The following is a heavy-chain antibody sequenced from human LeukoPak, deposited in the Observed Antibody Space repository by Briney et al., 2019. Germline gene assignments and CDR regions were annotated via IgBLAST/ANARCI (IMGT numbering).Heavy chain of an antibody. V-gene: IGHV3-23*01. Sequence: GGSLRLSCVASGFTFSRNAMSWARQAPGKGLEWVSAISGSGGSTYYADSVKGRFTISRDNSKNTLYLQMNSLRAEDTAVYYCAKGQDYGDSNFDYWGQGTLVTVSS. CDR2: ISGSGGST. D-gene: IGHD4-17*01. J-gene: IGHJ4*02. CDR3: AKGQDYGDSNFDY. CDR1: GFTFSRNA.